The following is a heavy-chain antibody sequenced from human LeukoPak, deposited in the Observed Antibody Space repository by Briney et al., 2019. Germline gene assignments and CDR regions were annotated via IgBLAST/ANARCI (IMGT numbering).Heavy chain of an antibody. Sequence: SETLSLTCTVSGGSISTSSYYWSWIRQPPGKGLEWIGYIYYSGSTNYNPSLKSRVTISVDTSKNQFSLKLSSVTAADTAVYYCARSPVQPYVWGSYPDAFDIWGQGTMVTVSS. D-gene: IGHD3-16*02. CDR2: IYYSGST. V-gene: IGHV4-61*01. CDR3: ARSPVQPYVWGSYPDAFDI. J-gene: IGHJ3*02. CDR1: GGSISTSSYY.